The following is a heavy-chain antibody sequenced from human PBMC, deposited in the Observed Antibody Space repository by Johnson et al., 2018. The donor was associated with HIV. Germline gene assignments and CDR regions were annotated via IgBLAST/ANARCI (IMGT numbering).Heavy chain of an antibody. CDR1: GFTVSSNY. J-gene: IGHJ3*02. V-gene: IGHV3-66*04. CDR3: ARPRTGSDAFDI. Sequence: VQLEESGGGLVQPGGSLRLSCAASGFTVSSNYMSWVRQAPGQGLEWVSVIYSGGSTYYADPVKGRFTISRDNSKNTLYLQMNSLRAEDTAVYYCARPRTGSDAFDIWGQGTMVTVSS. D-gene: IGHD7-27*01. CDR2: IYSGGST.